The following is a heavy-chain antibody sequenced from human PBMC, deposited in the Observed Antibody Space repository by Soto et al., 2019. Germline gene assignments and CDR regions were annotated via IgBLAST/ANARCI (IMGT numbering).Heavy chain of an antibody. V-gene: IGHV1-3*01. CDR1: GYTFTSYA. Sequence: QVQLVQSGAEVKKPGASVKVSCKASGYTFTSYAMHWVRQAPGQRLEWMGWINAGNGNTKYSQKFQGRVTITRDTAASTDYMELRSLRSEDTAVYYCAIDLGGWTDYWGQGTLVTVSS. CDR3: AIDLGGWTDY. D-gene: IGHD6-19*01. J-gene: IGHJ4*02. CDR2: INAGNGNT.